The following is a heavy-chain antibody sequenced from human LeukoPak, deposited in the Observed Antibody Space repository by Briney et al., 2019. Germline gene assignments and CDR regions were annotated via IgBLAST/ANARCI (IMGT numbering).Heavy chain of an antibody. CDR3: ARGGYGYYFYYYMDV. Sequence: ASVKVSCKASGYTFTSYGISWVRQAPGQGLEWMGWINPHSGHTAYAQKFQGRVTLTRNTSISTAYMEVSSLRSEDTAVYYCARGGYGYYFYYYMDVWGKGTTVTVSS. V-gene: IGHV1-8*02. CDR1: GYTFTSYG. CDR2: INPHSGHT. D-gene: IGHD5-18*01. J-gene: IGHJ6*03.